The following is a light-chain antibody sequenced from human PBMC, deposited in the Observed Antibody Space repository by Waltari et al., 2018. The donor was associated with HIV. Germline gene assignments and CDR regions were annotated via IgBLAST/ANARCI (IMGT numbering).Light chain of an antibody. J-gene: IGKJ1*01. Sequence: DIQMTQSPSTLSASLGDRVTITCRASQSISTWLAWYQQKPGKAPNLLIYRASALESGVPSRFSGSGSGTEFTLTISSLQPDDFATYYYQHYNRNSPWTFGQGTKVEIK. CDR3: QHYNRNSPWT. CDR2: RAS. CDR1: QSISTW. V-gene: IGKV1-5*03.